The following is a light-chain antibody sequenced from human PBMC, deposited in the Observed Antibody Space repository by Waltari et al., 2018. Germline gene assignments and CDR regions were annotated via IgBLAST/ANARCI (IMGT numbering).Light chain of an antibody. Sequence: EIVMTQSPATLSVSPGQSATLSCRARQSVGTNLAWDEQKPGQAPRLLIYGASTSATGIPARFSGSGAGTEFTLTISSLQSEDFAVYYCQQYDNWPPLTFGGGTKVEIK. CDR3: QQYDNWPPLT. V-gene: IGKV3-15*01. J-gene: IGKJ4*01. CDR1: QSVGTN. CDR2: GAS.